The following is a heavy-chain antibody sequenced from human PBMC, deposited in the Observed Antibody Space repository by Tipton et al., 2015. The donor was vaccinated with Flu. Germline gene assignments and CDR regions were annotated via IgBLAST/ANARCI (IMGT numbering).Heavy chain of an antibody. CDR1: GFTFSDYY. CDR2: ISSSGTTI. V-gene: IGHV3-11*01. CDR3: ARDHPPSITVLGEITDYFGMAV. J-gene: IGHJ6*04. Sequence: SLRLSCAASGFTFSDYYMSWIRQLPGKGLEWVSHISSSGTTINYADSVKGRFTISRDNAKNSLYLQMNSLRAEDTAVYYCARDHPPSITVLGEITDYFGMAVWDKVTTVTVA. D-gene: IGHD3-3*01.